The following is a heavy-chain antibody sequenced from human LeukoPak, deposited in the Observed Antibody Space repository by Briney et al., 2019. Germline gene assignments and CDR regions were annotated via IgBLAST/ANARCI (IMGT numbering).Heavy chain of an antibody. J-gene: IGHJ4*02. CDR3: ASSLAGTFIV. CDR2: IYPGDSDT. CDR1: GYRFTNYW. V-gene: IGHV5-51*01. Sequence: GESLKISCEVSGYRFTNYWIGWVRQMPGKGLEWMGIIYPGDSDTRYSPSFQGQVAISADKSISTAYLQWSSLKASDTAMYYCASSLAGTFIVWGQGTLVTVSS. D-gene: IGHD6-13*01.